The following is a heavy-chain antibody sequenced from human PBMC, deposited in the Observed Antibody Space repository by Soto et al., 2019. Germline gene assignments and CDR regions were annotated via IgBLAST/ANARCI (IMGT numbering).Heavy chain of an antibody. CDR2: INPSGGST. Sequence: ASVKVSCKASGYTFTSYYMHWVRQAPGQGLEWMGIINPSGGSTSYAQKFQGRVTMTRDTSTSTVYMELSSLRSEDTAVYYCARTTPYYDFWSGLSQYYYYYGMDVWGQGTTVTVSS. J-gene: IGHJ6*02. V-gene: IGHV1-46*01. CDR1: GYTFTSYY. D-gene: IGHD3-3*01. CDR3: ARTTPYYDFWSGLSQYYYYYGMDV.